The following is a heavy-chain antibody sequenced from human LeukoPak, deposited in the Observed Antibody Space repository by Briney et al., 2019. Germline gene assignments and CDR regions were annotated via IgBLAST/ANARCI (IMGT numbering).Heavy chain of an antibody. CDR3: ARQGARVGATAPLGY. CDR1: GGTFSSYA. J-gene: IGHJ4*02. CDR2: IIPIFGTA. V-gene: IGHV1-69*05. Sequence: GASVKVSCKASGGTFSSYAISWVRQAPGQGLEWMGGIIPIFGTANYAQKFQGRVTITTDESTSTAYMELSSLRSEDTAVYYCARQGARVGATAPLGYWGQGTLVTVSS. D-gene: IGHD1-26*01.